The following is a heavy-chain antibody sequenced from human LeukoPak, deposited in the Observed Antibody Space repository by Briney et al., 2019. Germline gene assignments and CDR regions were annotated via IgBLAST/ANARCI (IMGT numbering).Heavy chain of an antibody. V-gene: IGHV4-4*07. J-gene: IGHJ4*02. CDR3: ASGAWANLGY. Sequence: SETLSLTCTVSGGSISSYYWNWIRQPAGKGLEWIGRIYTSGSTNYNPSLKSRVSMSVDTSKSQFSLKMTSVTAADTAVYYCASGAWANLGYWGQGTVVTVSS. CDR2: IYTSGST. D-gene: IGHD4/OR15-4a*01. CDR1: GGSISSYY.